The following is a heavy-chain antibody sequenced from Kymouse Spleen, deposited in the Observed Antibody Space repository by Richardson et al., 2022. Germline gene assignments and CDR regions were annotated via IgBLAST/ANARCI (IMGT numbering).Heavy chain of an antibody. Sequence: QVQLQESGPGLVKPSGTLSLTCAVSGGSISSSNWWSWVRQPPGKGLEWIGEIYHSGSTNYNPSLKSRVTISVDKSKNQFSLKLSSVTAADTAVYYCARVDSGSGGYYYYYGMDVWGQGTTVTVSS. CDR3: ARVDSGSGGYYYYYGMDV. CDR2: IYHSGST. V-gene: IGHV4-4*02. J-gene: IGHJ6*02. CDR1: GGSISSSNW. D-gene: IGHD1-26*01.